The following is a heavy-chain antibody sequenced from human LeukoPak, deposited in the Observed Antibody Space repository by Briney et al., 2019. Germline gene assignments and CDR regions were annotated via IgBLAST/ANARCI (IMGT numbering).Heavy chain of an antibody. J-gene: IGHJ6*03. CDR3: ARDTIVVVPAAIEDYYYYYMDV. CDR2: IYYSGST. D-gene: IGHD2-2*01. V-gene: IGHV4-39*07. CDR1: GGSISSSSYY. Sequence: SETLSLTCTVSGGSISSSSYYWGWIRQPPGKGLEWIGSIYYSGSTYYNPSLKSRVTISVDTSKNQFSLKLSSVTAAVTTVYYCARDTIVVVPAAIEDYYYYYMDVWGKGTTVTISS.